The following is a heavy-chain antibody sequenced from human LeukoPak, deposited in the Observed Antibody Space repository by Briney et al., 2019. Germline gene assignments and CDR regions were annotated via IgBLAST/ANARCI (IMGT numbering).Heavy chain of an antibody. J-gene: IGHJ4*02. V-gene: IGHV3-30*18. CDR1: GFTFSSYG. CDR2: ISYDGSNK. Sequence: GGSLRLSCAASGFTFSSYGMHWVRQAPGKGLEWVAVISYDGSNKYYADSVKGRFTISRDNSKNTLYLQMNSLRAEDTAVYYCAEDRGGLFDYWGQGTLVTVSS. D-gene: IGHD3/OR15-3a*01. CDR3: AEDRGGLFDY.